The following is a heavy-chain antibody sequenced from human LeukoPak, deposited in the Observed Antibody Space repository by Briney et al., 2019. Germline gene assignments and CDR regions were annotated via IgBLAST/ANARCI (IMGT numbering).Heavy chain of an antibody. Sequence: ASVKVSCKASGGTFSSYAISWVRQAPGQGLEWMGRIIPILGIANYAQKFQGRVTITADKSTSTAYMELSSLRAEDTAVYYCAGDPKSIAARDYYYGMDVWGQGTTVTVSS. V-gene: IGHV1-69*04. CDR1: GGTFSSYA. J-gene: IGHJ6*02. D-gene: IGHD6-6*01. CDR3: AGDPKSIAARDYYYGMDV. CDR2: IIPILGIA.